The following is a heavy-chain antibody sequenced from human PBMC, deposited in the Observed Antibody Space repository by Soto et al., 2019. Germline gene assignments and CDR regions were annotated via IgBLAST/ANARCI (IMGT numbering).Heavy chain of an antibody. CDR1: GYTFTSYA. Sequence: ASVKVSCKASGYTFTSYAMHWVRQAPGQRLEWMGWINAGNGNTKYSQKFQGRVTITRDTSASTAYMELSSLRSEDTAVYYCASAIVATLSDYYGMDVWGQGTTVTVSS. J-gene: IGHJ6*02. CDR2: INAGNGNT. V-gene: IGHV1-3*01. D-gene: IGHD5-12*01. CDR3: ASAIVATLSDYYGMDV.